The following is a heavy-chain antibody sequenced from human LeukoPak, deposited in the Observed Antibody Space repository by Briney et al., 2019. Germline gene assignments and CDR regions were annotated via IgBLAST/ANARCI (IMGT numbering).Heavy chain of an antibody. D-gene: IGHD6-13*01. CDR1: GFTFSSYP. J-gene: IGHJ4*02. V-gene: IGHV3-23*01. Sequence: GGSLRLSCAASGFTFSSYPMSWVRQAPGKGLEWVSGISGSGASTYYAVSVKGRFTISRDNSKNTLYLQMNSPRAEDTALYYCAILPGYSSSWYEVDYWGQGTLVTVSS. CDR3: AILPGYSSSWYEVDY. CDR2: ISGSGAST.